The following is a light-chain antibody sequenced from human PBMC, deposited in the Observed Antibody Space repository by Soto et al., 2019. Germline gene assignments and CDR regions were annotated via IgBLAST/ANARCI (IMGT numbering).Light chain of an antibody. CDR2: GAS. J-gene: IGKJ5*01. V-gene: IGKV3-20*01. CDR3: QQYGSSPVT. Sequence: ELVLTQSVGSVALSLGERATLSCRAVRVVTTSFLAWYQQKPGQDPSLLIYGASRRATGIPGRFSGSGSGTDFTLTISRLEPEDCAVYYCQQYGSSPVTFRQGTRLEIK. CDR1: RVVTTSF.